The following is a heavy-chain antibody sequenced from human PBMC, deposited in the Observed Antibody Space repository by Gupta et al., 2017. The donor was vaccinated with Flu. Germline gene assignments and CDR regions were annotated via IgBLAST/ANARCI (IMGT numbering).Heavy chain of an antibody. CDR3: ATVSPGIAAAGFKFDY. Sequence: QVQLVQSGAEVKKPGASVKVSCKVSGYTLTELSMHWVRQAPGKGREWMGGFDPEDRETIYAQKFQGRVTMTEDTSTDTAYKELSSLRSEDTAVYYCATVSPGIAAAGFKFDYWGHGTLVTGSS. J-gene: IGHJ4*01. V-gene: IGHV1-24*01. CDR2: FDPEDRET. D-gene: IGHD6-13*01. CDR1: GYTLTELS.